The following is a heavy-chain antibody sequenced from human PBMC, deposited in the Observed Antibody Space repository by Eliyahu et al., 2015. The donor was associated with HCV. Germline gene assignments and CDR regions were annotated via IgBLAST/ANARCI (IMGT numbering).Heavy chain of an antibody. CDR2: MNPNSGNT. CDR3: ARGGGLTYYDFWSGYSAIDY. J-gene: IGHJ4*02. Sequence: QVQLVQSGAEVKKPGASVKVSCKASGYTFTSYDINWVRQATGQGLEWMGWMNPNSGNTGYAQKFQGRVTMTRNTSISTAYMELSSLRSEDTAVYYCARGGGLTYYDFWSGYSAIDYWGQGTLVTVSS. CDR1: GYTFTSYD. D-gene: IGHD3-3*01. V-gene: IGHV1-8*01.